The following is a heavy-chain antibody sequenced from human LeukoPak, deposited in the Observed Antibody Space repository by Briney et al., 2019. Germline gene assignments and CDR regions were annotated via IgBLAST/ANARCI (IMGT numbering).Heavy chain of an antibody. D-gene: IGHD6-13*01. CDR2: INPNSGGT. Sequence: SVKVSCKPSGYTVTGYYMHCVRQTPGPGLSCMTWINPNSGGTNYAQKFQGRVTMTRGTSISTAYMELSRLRSDDTAVYYCARGVAAAGFNFDYWGQGTLVTVSS. CDR1: GYTVTGYY. V-gene: IGHV1-2*02. CDR3: ARGVAAAGFNFDY. J-gene: IGHJ4*02.